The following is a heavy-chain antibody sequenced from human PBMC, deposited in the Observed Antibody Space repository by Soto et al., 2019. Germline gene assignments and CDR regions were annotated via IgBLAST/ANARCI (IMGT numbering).Heavy chain of an antibody. J-gene: IGHJ3*01. CDR2: IKSKTDGGTT. Sequence: PGGSLRLSCAASGFTFSNAWMSWVRQAPGKGLEWVGRIKSKTDGGTTDYAAPVKGRFTISRDDSKNTLYLQMNSLKTEDTAVYFCTSSVAYSSSRLFWGQGIMVSVSS. CDR3: TSSVAYSSSRLF. D-gene: IGHD6-13*01. V-gene: IGHV3-15*01. CDR1: GFTFSNAW.